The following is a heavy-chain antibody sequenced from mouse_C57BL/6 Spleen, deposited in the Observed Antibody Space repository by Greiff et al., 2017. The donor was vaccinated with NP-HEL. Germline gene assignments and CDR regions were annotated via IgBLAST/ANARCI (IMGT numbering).Heavy chain of an antibody. CDR3: TRYWVTTGFAY. V-gene: IGHV1-15*01. D-gene: IGHD2-2*01. CDR2: FDPETGGT. CDR1: GYTFTDYE. J-gene: IGHJ3*01. Sequence: QVQLQQSGAELVRPGASVTLSCKASGYTFTDYEMHWVKQTPVHGLEWIGAFDPETGGTAYNQKFKGKAILTADKSSSTAYMELRSLTSEDSAVYYCTRYWVTTGFAYWGQGTLVTVSA.